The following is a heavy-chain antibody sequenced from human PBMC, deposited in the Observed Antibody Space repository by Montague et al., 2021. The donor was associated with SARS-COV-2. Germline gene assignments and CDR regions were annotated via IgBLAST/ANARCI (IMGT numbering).Heavy chain of an antibody. CDR2: IYHTGST. D-gene: IGHD5-12*01. V-gene: IGHV4-4*02. CDR3: ARGYSGYEDPTGFDP. Sequence: SETRSLTCVVSGDSISTDNWWTWVRLPPGKGLEWVGEIYHTGSTKYKPSLKSRVSMSVDKSWNQFSLRLTPVTAADTAVYYCARGYSGYEDPTGFDPWGQGTLVTVSS. J-gene: IGHJ5*02. CDR1: GDSISTDNW.